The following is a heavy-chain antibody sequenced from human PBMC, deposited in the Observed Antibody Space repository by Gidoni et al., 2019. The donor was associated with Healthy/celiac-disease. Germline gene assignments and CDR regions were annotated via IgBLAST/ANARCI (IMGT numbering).Heavy chain of an antibody. CDR1: GFTFTSSA. CDR3: AARGVTTASYYYYGMDV. D-gene: IGHD4-17*01. J-gene: IGHJ6*02. V-gene: IGHV1-58*01. Sequence: QMPLVQSGPEVKKPGTSVTVSCKASGFTFTSSAVQWVRQARGQRLEWIGWIVVGSGNTNYAQKFQERVTITRDMSTSTAYMGLSSLRSEDTAVYYCAARGVTTASYYYYGMDVWGQGTTVTVSS. CDR2: IVVGSGNT.